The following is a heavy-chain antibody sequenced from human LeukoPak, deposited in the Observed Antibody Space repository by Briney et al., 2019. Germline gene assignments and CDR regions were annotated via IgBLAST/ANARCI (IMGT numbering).Heavy chain of an antibody. V-gene: IGHV4-59*12. Sequence: KTSETLSLTCSVSGDSISIYYWSWIRQPPGKGLEWIGYIYNSGSTNYNPSLKSRVTMSVDTSKNQFSLKLSSVTAADTAVHYCAREGVESYYDFWSGQYYYYMDVWGKGTTVTVSS. CDR1: GDSISIYY. D-gene: IGHD3-3*01. J-gene: IGHJ6*03. CDR3: AREGVESYYDFWSGQYYYYMDV. CDR2: IYNSGST.